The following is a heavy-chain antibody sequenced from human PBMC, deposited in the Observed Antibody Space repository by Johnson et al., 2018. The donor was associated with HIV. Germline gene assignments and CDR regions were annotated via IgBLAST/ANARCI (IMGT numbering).Heavy chain of an antibody. CDR2: IGTAGDT. CDR1: GFTFSSYD. Sequence: VQLVESGGGLIQPGGSLRLSCAASGFTFSSYDMHWVRQATGKGLEWVSAIGTAGDTYYPGSVKGRFTISRDNAKNTLYLQMSSLRAEDTAVYYCARRLSPDAFDIWGQGTLVTVSS. V-gene: IGHV3-13*01. CDR3: ARRLSPDAFDI. D-gene: IGHD2/OR15-2a*01. J-gene: IGHJ3*02.